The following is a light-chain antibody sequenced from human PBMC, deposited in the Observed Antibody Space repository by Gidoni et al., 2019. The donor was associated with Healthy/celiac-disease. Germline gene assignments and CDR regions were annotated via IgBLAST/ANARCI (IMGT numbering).Light chain of an antibody. Sequence: EIVLTQPPATLSLSPGERATLSCRASRSVSSYLAGYQQKPGQAPRRLIYDASNRATGIPARFSGSGSGTDFTLTISSLEPEDFAVYYCQQRSNWPPYTFGQGTKLEIK. CDR2: DAS. V-gene: IGKV3-11*01. J-gene: IGKJ2*01. CDR1: RSVSSY. CDR3: QQRSNWPPYT.